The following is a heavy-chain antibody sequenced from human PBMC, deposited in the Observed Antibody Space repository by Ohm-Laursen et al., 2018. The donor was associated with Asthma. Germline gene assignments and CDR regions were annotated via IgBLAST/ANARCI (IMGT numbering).Heavy chain of an antibody. CDR2: ISWNSGSI. Sequence: SLRLSCAASGFTFRSYAMHWVRHAPGKGLEWVSGISWNSGSIGYADSVKGRFTISRDNAKNSLYLQMNSLRAEDTALYYCAKSRYSRSSRAFDYWGQGTLVTVSS. J-gene: IGHJ4*02. CDR3: AKSRYSRSSRAFDY. D-gene: IGHD6-6*01. V-gene: IGHV3-9*01. CDR1: GFTFRSYA.